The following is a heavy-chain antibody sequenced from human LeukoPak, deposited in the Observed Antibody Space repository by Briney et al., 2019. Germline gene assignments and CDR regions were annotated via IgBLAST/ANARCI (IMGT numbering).Heavy chain of an antibody. V-gene: IGHV4-39*01. Sequence: SETLSLTCTASGGSTSSRSYYWGWIRQPPGKGLEWIGSIHYSGSTYYNPSLKSRLTISVDTSKNQFSLKLSSVTAADTAVYYCARLYCSGGNCYGAFDIWGQGTMVTVSS. CDR2: IHYSGST. J-gene: IGHJ3*02. CDR3: ARLYCSGGNCYGAFDI. D-gene: IGHD2-15*01. CDR1: GGSTSSRSYY.